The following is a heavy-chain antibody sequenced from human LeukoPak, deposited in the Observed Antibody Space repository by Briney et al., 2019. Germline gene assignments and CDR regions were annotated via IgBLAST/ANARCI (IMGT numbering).Heavy chain of an antibody. Sequence: PGGFLRLSCAAPGFTFSDAWMNWVRLAPGKGLEWVGRIKSRNRGETVDYAAPVKGRFTISRDDSKTTVYLQMNSLKTEDTAIYYCTTDGSTTLSNTFDYWGQGTLVTVSS. CDR2: IKSRNRGETV. D-gene: IGHD1-26*01. V-gene: IGHV3-15*01. CDR1: GFTFSDAW. CDR3: TTDGSTTLSNTFDY. J-gene: IGHJ4*02.